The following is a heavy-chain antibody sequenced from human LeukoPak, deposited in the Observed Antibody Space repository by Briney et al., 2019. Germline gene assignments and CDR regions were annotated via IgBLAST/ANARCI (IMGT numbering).Heavy chain of an antibody. CDR3: ATKVVTDAFDI. Sequence: PGGTLRLSCAASAFTFSNYAMSWVRQAPGKGLEWVSGISGGVGTTYYVDSVKGRFTISRDNSKNTLFLQMNSLRAEDTAVYYCATKVVTDAFDIWGQGTMVTVSS. CDR2: ISGGVGTT. J-gene: IGHJ3*02. V-gene: IGHV3-23*01. D-gene: IGHD3-22*01. CDR1: AFTFSNYA.